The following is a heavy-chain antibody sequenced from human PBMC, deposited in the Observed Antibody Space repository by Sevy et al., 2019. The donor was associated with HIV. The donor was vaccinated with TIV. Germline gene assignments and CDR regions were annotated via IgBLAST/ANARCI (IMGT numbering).Heavy chain of an antibody. CDR3: AGNTYHYGSNTNDPVY. CDR2: IKQDGNEK. CDR1: GFNISTYW. J-gene: IGHJ4*02. V-gene: IGHV3-7*01. Sequence: GGSLRLSCVASGFNISTYWMTWVRQAPGKGLEWVAKIKQDGNEKYYVDSVKGRFTVSRDNAKNALYLQIYSLRVEDTAVYFGAGNTYHYGSNTNDPVYWGQGTRVTISS. D-gene: IGHD2-2*01.